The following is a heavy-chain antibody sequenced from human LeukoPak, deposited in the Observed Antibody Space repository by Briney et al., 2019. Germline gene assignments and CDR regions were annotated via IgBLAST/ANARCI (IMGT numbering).Heavy chain of an antibody. Sequence: SETLSLTCTVSGGSISSGGYYWSWIRQHPGKGLEWIGYIYYSGSTYYNPSLKRRVTISVDTSKNQFSLKLSSVTAADTAVYYCARGVVGGTYDAFDIWGQGTTVTVSS. CDR3: ARGVVGGTYDAFDI. CDR2: IYYSGST. D-gene: IGHD1-26*01. CDR1: GGSISSGGYY. V-gene: IGHV4-31*03. J-gene: IGHJ3*02.